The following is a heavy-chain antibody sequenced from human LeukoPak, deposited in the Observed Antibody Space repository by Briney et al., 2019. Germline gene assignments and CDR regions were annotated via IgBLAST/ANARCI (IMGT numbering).Heavy chain of an antibody. CDR3: AKDYYYDSSGYSFEY. J-gene: IGHJ4*02. V-gene: IGHV3-23*01. CDR1: GFTFSSYA. CDR2: ISGSGGST. D-gene: IGHD3-22*01. Sequence: PGGSLRLSCAASGFTFSSYAMSWVRQAPGKGLEWVSAISGSGGSTYYADSVKGRFTISRDNSKNTLYLQMNSLRAEDTAVYYCAKDYYYDSSGYSFEYWGQGTLVTVSS.